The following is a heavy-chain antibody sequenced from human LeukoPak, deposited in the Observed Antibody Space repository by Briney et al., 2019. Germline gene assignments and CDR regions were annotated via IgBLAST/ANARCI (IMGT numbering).Heavy chain of an antibody. Sequence: SEPLSLTCTVSGGSISSYYWSWIRQPPGKGLEWIGYIYYSGSTNYNPSLKSRVTISVDTSKNQFSLKLSSVTAADTAVYYCARGSVVVTATPTTGMDVWGQGTTVIVSS. D-gene: IGHD2-21*02. J-gene: IGHJ6*02. CDR2: IYYSGST. CDR3: ARGSVVVTATPTTGMDV. CDR1: GGSISSYY. V-gene: IGHV4-59*01.